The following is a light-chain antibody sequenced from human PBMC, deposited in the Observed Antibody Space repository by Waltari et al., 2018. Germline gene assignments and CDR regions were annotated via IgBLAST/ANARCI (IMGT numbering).Light chain of an antibody. J-gene: IGLJ1*01. CDR2: LEGSGSY. CDR1: SGHSSYI. Sequence: QPVLTQSSSASASLGSSVKLTCTLSSGHSSYIIAWHQQPPGKAPRYWMKLEGSGSYNKGSGVPDRFSGASSVADRYLTISNLQSEDEADYYCETWDTHVFGTGTKVTVL. CDR3: ETWDTHV. V-gene: IGLV4-60*03.